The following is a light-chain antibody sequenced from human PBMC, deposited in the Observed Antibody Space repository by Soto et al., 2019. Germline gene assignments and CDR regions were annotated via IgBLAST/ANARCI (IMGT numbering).Light chain of an antibody. CDR3: KHSNTYTWP. Sequence: DIQMTQSPSTLSASVGDRVTITRRASQSISNWLAWYQQKPGKDPKFLIYDDSSLESGVQSRFSGSGSGTIFTLTIRSMKPDELATYYCKHSNTYTWPVGQGKKGDIK. CDR1: QSISNW. CDR2: DDS. J-gene: IGKJ1*01. V-gene: IGKV1-5*01.